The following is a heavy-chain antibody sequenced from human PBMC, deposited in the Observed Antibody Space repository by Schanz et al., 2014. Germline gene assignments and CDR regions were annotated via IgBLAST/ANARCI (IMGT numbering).Heavy chain of an antibody. D-gene: IGHD3-3*01. CDR3: ASDFWSGYSHYYYGLDV. Sequence: QVQLVQSGAEVKKPGASVQVSCKASGYTLTAYYMHWVRQAPGQGLEWMGWINPDSGGTNYAQKFQGRVTMTRDMSINTAYMELSRLRSDDSAVYYCASDFWSGYSHYYYGLDVWGQGTTVTVSS. J-gene: IGHJ6*02. CDR1: GYTLTAYY. CDR2: INPDSGGT. V-gene: IGHV1-2*02.